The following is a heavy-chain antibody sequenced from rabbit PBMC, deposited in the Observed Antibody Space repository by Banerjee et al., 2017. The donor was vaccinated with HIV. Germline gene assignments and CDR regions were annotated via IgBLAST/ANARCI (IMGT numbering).Heavy chain of an antibody. J-gene: IGHJ4*01. V-gene: IGHV1S40*01. CDR2: IDPFLHST. Sequence: QSLEESGGGLVKPEGSLTLTCTASGFSFSNKYVMCWVRQAPGKGLEWIGYIDPFLHSTSYSSWVNGRFTISSHNAQNTLYLQLSSLTAADTATYLCARSVYAHAYAQSYFSLWGQGTLVTVS. CDR3: ARSVYAHAYAQSYFSL. CDR1: GFSFSNKYV. D-gene: IGHD6-1*01.